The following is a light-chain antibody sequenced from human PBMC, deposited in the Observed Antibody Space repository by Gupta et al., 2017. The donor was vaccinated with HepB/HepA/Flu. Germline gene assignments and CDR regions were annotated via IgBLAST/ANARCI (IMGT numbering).Light chain of an antibody. J-gene: IGKJ4*02. CDR3: QQYGSSPLT. Sequence: EIVLTQSPGTLSLSPGERVTLSCSASQSVSSSYLAWYQQKPGQAPRLLIYGASSRATGIPDRFSGSGSGTDFTLTIIRLEPEDFAVYYCQQYGSSPLTFGGGTKVEIK. CDR1: QSVSSSY. CDR2: GAS. V-gene: IGKV3-20*01.